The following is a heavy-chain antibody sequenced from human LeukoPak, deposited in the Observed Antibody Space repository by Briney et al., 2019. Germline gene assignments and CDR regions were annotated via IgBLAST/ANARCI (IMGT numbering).Heavy chain of an antibody. CDR2: IYYSGST. Sequence: SETLSLTCTVSGGSISSSSYYWGWIRQPPGKGLEWIGIIYYSGSTYYNPSLKSRVTISVATSKNQFSLKLSSVTSADTAVYYCARTRGYSYGYLPFDYWGQGTLGTVSS. CDR3: ARTRGYSYGYLPFDY. D-gene: IGHD5-18*01. V-gene: IGHV4-39*01. CDR1: GGSISSSSYY. J-gene: IGHJ4*01.